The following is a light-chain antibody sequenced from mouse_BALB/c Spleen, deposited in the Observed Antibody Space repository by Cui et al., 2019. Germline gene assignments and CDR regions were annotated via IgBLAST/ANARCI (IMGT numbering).Light chain of an antibody. Sequence: DIQMTQSQSSLSASLGERVSLTCRASQDIHGYLNLFQQKPGETIEHLIYETSNLDSGVPKRFSGSRSGSDYSLIIGNLESEDFADYYCLQYASSPYTFGGGTKLEIK. J-gene: IGKJ2*01. CDR1: QDIHGY. CDR2: ETS. CDR3: LQYASSPYT. V-gene: IGKV9-124*01.